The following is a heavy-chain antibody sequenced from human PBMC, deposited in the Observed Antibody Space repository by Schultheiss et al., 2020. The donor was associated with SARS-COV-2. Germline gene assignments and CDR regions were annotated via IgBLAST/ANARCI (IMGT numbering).Heavy chain of an antibody. CDR2: IYYSGST. CDR3: ARGSREKWFDP. CDR1: GGSISSYY. V-gene: IGHV4-31*01. Sequence: SETLSLTCTVSGGSISSYYWSWIRQHPGKGLEWIGYIYYSGSTYYNPSLKSLVTISVDTSKNQFSLKLSSVTAADTAVYYCARGSREKWFDPWGQGTLVTVSS. J-gene: IGHJ5*02. D-gene: IGHD1-26*01.